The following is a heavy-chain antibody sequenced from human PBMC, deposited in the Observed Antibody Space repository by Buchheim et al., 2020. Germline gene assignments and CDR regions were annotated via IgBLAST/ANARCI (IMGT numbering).Heavy chain of an antibody. CDR3: ARDGGRAARQGWYFDL. J-gene: IGHJ2*01. D-gene: IGHD6-6*01. V-gene: IGHV3-33*01. Sequence: QVQLVESGGGVVQPGRSLRLSCAASGFTFSSYGMHWVRQAPGKGLEWVAVIWYDGSNTYYADSVKGRFTISRDNSKNTLYLQKNSLRAEDTAGYYCARDGGRAARQGWYFDLGGRGTL. CDR2: IWYDGSNT. CDR1: GFTFSSYG.